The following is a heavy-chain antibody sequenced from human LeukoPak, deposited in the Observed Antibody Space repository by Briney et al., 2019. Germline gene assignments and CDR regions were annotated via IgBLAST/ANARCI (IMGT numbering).Heavy chain of an antibody. D-gene: IGHD5-18*01. CDR1: GGSISSGDYY. Sequence: SETLSLTCTVSGGSISSGDYYWSWIRQPPGKGLEWIGSIYYSGSTYYNPSLKSRVTISVDTSKNQFSLKLSSVTAADTAVYYCARQGYSYGYVSFDYWGQGTLVTVSS. V-gene: IGHV4-39*01. CDR2: IYYSGST. CDR3: ARQGYSYGYVSFDY. J-gene: IGHJ4*02.